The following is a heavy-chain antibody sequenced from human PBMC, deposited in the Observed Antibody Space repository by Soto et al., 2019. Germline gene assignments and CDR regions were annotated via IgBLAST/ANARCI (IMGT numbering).Heavy chain of an antibody. Sequence: QVQLVESGGGVVQPGKSLRLSCAASGFIFSDYGIHWVRQAPGKGLEWVALIWYDGSKKYYADSVKGRFTVSRDNINSTLYLEMNSLRVDDSAVYYCAREGAVAGSQDFWGQGTLVTVSS. D-gene: IGHD6-19*01. V-gene: IGHV3-33*01. CDR1: GFIFSDYG. CDR3: AREGAVAGSQDF. J-gene: IGHJ4*02. CDR2: IWYDGSKK.